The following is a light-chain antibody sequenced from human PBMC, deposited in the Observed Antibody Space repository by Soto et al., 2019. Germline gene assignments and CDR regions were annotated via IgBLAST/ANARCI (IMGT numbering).Light chain of an antibody. J-gene: IGKJ5*01. Sequence: DIQMTQSPASGSASVGDRVTISCRASEDINSRLAWYQQKPGNAPKLLIYAAFILQSGVPSRFSGYGSGTDFTLSISSLQPEDFATYYCQQADSLPITFGQGTRLEIK. V-gene: IGKV1-12*01. CDR2: AAF. CDR3: QQADSLPIT. CDR1: EDINSR.